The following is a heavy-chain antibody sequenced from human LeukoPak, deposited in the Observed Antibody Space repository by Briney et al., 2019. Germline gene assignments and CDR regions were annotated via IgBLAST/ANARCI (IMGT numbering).Heavy chain of an antibody. CDR2: IYYSGST. Sequence: PSETLSLTCTVSGGSISSYYWSWIRQPPGKGLEWIGYIYYSGSTNYNPSLKSRVTISVGPSENQFSLRLTSVAAADTALYFCASSYGSGSYPKSVLSGVDNWGQGTLVTVSS. J-gene: IGHJ4*02. CDR3: ASSYGSGSYPKSVLSGVDN. CDR1: GGSISSYY. V-gene: IGHV4-59*08. D-gene: IGHD3-10*01.